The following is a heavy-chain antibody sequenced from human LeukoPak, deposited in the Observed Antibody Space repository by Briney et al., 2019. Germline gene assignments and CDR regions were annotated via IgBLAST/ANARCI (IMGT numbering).Heavy chain of an antibody. J-gene: IGHJ4*02. V-gene: IGHV4-39*01. Sequence: SETLSLTCTVSGGSISSSTYYWGWIRQPPEKGLKWIGSVYYTGTTYYNPSLKSRVTISVDTSKNQFSLKLTSVTAADTAVYYCAGGRSSVLGYWGQGTLVTVSS. CDR1: GGSISSSTYY. CDR3: AGGRSSVLGY. CDR2: VYYTGTT. D-gene: IGHD3-16*01.